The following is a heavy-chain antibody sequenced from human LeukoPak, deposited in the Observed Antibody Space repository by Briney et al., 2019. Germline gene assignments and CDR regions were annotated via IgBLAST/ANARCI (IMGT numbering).Heavy chain of an antibody. D-gene: IGHD6-25*01. J-gene: IGHJ4*02. Sequence: SETLSLTCTVSGDSLNSYYWSWIRQPPAEGLQWIGYIFYSGSSNYNASLRSRVAISVDTSKNQFSLKLTSITAADTAVYYCAGRAARFFDYWGQGILVTVSS. CDR3: AGRAARFFDY. CDR1: GDSLNSYY. V-gene: IGHV4-59*01. CDR2: IFYSGSS.